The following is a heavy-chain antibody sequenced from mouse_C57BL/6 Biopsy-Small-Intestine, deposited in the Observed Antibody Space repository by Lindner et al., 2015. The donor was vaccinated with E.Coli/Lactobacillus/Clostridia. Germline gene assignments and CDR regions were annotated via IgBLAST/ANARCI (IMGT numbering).Heavy chain of an antibody. J-gene: IGHJ1*01. CDR3: ARIGYCSGGPCYSYFTYYYYGMDV. V-gene: IGHV1-20*01. CDR1: GYTFSKYA. Sequence: SVKVSCKASGYTFSKYAISWVRQAPGQGLEWMGWISASNGNTDYAQKFQGRVTMTKDTSMNTAYMELRSLRSDDSAVYYCARIGYCSGGPCYSYFTYYYYGMDVWGQGTTVTVSS. CDR2: ISASNGNT. D-gene: IGHD1-1*01.